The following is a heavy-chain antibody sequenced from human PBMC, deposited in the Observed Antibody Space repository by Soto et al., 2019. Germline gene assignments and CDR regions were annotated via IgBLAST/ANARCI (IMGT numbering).Heavy chain of an antibody. D-gene: IGHD1-26*01. J-gene: IGHJ4*02. V-gene: IGHV3-33*01. CDR1: GFTFSSYG. CDR3: ARGGMAYYGGFDY. Sequence: QVQLVESGGGVVQPGRSLRLSCAASGFTFSSYGMHWVRQAPGKGLEWVAVIWYDGRNKYYADSVKGRFTISRDKSKNTRYLQMNSLRAEDTAVYYCARGGMAYYGGFDYWGQGTLVTVSS. CDR2: IWYDGRNK.